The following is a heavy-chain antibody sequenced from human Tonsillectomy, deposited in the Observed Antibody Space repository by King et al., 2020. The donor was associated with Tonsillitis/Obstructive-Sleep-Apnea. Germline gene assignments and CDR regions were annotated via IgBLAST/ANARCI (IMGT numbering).Heavy chain of an antibody. CDR2: IRSKAYGGTT. CDR1: GFTFGDYA. CDR3: TSVETGSYYYYGMDV. J-gene: IGHJ6*02. Sequence: VQLVESGGGLVQPGRSLRLSCTASGFTFGDYAMSWVRQAPGKGLEWVGFIRSKAYGGTTEYVASVKGRFTISRDDSKSIAYLQMNSLKTEDTAVYYCTSVETGSYYYYGMDVWGQGTTVTVS. D-gene: IGHD3-10*01. V-gene: IGHV3-49*04.